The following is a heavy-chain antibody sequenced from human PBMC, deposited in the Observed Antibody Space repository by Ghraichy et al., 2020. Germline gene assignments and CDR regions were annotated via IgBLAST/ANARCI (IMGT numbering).Heavy chain of an antibody. CDR3: AIDSTSWYGMDV. CDR1: GYTFTSYY. CDR2: INPSGGST. V-gene: IGHV1-46*03. J-gene: IGHJ6*02. D-gene: IGHD2-2*01. Sequence: ASVKVSCKASGYTFTSYYMHWVRQPPGQGLEWMGIINPSGGSTSYAQKFQGRVTMTRDTSTSTVYMELSSLRSEDTAVYYCAIDSTSWYGMDVWGQGTTVTVSS.